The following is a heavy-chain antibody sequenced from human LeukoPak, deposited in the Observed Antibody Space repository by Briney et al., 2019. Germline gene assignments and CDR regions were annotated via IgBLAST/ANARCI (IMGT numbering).Heavy chain of an antibody. CDR2: IKQDGSEK. J-gene: IGHJ4*02. V-gene: IGHV3-7*01. CDR3: ARDAFVVVPAAIPCYFDY. CDR1: GFTFSSYW. D-gene: IGHD2-2*02. Sequence: GGSLRPSCAASGFTFSSYWMSWVRQAPGKGLEWVANIKQDGSEKYYVDSVKGRFTISRDNAKNSLYLQMNSLRAEDTAVYYCARDAFVVVPAAIPCYFDYWGQGTLVTVSS.